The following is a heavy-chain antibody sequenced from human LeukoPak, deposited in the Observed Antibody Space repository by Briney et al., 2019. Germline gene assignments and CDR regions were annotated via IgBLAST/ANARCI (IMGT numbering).Heavy chain of an antibody. CDR3: AKDRDSGSYRGTFDY. CDR1: GFTFSSYG. CDR2: ISYDGSNK. V-gene: IGHV3-30*18. J-gene: IGHJ4*02. D-gene: IGHD1-26*01. Sequence: GGSLRLSCAASGFTFSSYGMHWVRQAPGKGLEWVAVISYDGSNKYYADSVKGRFTISRDNSKNTLYLQMNSPRAEDTAVYYCAKDRDSGSYRGTFDYWGQGTLVTVSS.